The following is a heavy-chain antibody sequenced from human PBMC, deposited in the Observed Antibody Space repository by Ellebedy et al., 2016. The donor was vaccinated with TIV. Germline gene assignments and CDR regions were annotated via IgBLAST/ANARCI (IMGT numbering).Heavy chain of an antibody. J-gene: IGHJ4*02. V-gene: IGHV1-18*01. CDR2: INPDNGNT. D-gene: IGHD4-23*01. CDR1: GYTFINYG. Sequence: ASVKVSCKASGYTFINYGISWVRQAPGQGLEWMGWINPDNGNTDFAQNLQGRVTMNTDTSTSTAYMELWNLRSDDTAVYYCARGLSYGGSHYWGQGTLVTVSS. CDR3: ARGLSYGGSHY.